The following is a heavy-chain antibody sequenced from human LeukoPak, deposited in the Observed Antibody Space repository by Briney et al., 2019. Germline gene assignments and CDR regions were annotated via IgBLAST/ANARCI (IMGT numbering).Heavy chain of an antibody. D-gene: IGHD5-18*01. V-gene: IGHV3-33*01. Sequence: GGSLRLSCAASGFTFSSYGMHWVRQAPGKGLEWVAVIWYDGSNKYYADSVKGRFTISRDNSKNTLYLQMNILRAEDTAVYYCARERDTAMVYGMDVWGQGTTVTVSS. CDR3: ARERDTAMVYGMDV. CDR1: GFTFSSYG. CDR2: IWYDGSNK. J-gene: IGHJ6*02.